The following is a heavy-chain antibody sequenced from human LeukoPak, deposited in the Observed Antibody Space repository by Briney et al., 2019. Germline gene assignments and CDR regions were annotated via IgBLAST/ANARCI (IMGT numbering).Heavy chain of an antibody. CDR2: ISSGSTTR. J-gene: IGHJ4*02. D-gene: IGHD3-22*01. CDR1: GFTFSSYT. Sequence: GGSVRLSCAASGFTFSSYTMNWVRQAPGKGLEWVSYISSGSTTRLYADSVKGRFTISRDSAKNSLYLQMNSLRAEDTAVYYCARGSQGGYYYPQLDYWGQGTLVTVSS. V-gene: IGHV3-48*01. CDR3: ARGSQGGYYYPQLDY.